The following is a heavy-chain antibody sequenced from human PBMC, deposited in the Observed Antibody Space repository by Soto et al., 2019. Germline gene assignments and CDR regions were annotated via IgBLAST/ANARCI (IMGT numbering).Heavy chain of an antibody. V-gene: IGHV5-10-1*01. CDR3: ARLSLGLDYYDSSHKWPSY. D-gene: IGHD3-22*01. J-gene: IGHJ4*02. Sequence: PGDALKISCKGSGYSFTSYWISWVRQMPGKGLEWMGRIDPSDSYTNYSPSFQGHVTISADKSISTAYLQWSSLKASDTAMYYCARLSLGLDYYDSSHKWPSYSGQGTLVTVSS. CDR1: GYSFTSYW. CDR2: IDPSDSYT.